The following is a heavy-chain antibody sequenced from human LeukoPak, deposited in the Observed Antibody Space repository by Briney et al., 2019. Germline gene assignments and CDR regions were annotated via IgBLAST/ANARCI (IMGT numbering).Heavy chain of an antibody. J-gene: IGHJ4*02. CDR1: GYTFTSYG. CDR3: ARVSPGQQLVLNDY. CDR2: ISAYNGNT. Sequence: ASVKVSFMASGYTFTSYGISWVRQAPGQGLEWMGWISAYNGNTNYAQKLQGRVTMTTDTSTSTAYMELRSLRSDDTAVYYCARVSPGQQLVLNDYWGQGTLVTVSS. D-gene: IGHD6-13*01. V-gene: IGHV1-18*01.